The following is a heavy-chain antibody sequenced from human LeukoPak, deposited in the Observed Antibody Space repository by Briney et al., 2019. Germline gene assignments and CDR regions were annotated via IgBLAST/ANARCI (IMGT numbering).Heavy chain of an antibody. CDR3: AVAVIYXSSGVTFDY. D-gene: IGHD3-22*01. Sequence: GASVKVSCKASGGTFSSYAISWVRQAPGQGLEWMGRIIPILGIANYAQKFQGRVTITADKSTSTAYMELSSLRSEDTAVYYCAVAVIYXSSGVTFDYWGQGTLVTVSS. V-gene: IGHV1-69*04. CDR1: GGTFSSYA. CDR2: IIPILGIA. J-gene: IGHJ4*02.